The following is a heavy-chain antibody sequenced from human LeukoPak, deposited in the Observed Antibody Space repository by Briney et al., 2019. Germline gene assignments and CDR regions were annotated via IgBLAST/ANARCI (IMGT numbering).Heavy chain of an antibody. J-gene: IGHJ6*03. CDR1: GFTFSSYA. CDR3: ASNIGAFYYMDV. V-gene: IGHV3-23*01. Sequence: GGSLRLSCAASGFTFSSYAMSWVRQAPGKGLEWVSAISGSGGSTYYADSVKGRFTISRDNSKNTLYLQMNSLRAEDTAVYYCASNIGAFYYMDVWGKGTTVTVS. D-gene: IGHD5-12*01. CDR2: ISGSGGST.